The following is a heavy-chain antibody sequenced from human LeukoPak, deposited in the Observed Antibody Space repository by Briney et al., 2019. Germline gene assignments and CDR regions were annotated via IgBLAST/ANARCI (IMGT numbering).Heavy chain of an antibody. D-gene: IGHD3-22*01. V-gene: IGHV3-30*18. Sequence: PGGSLRLSCAASGFTFSSYWMHWVRQAPGKGLEWVAVISYDGGNKYYADSVKGRFTISRDNSKNTLYLQMNSLRAEDTAVYYCAKDLSDSGYFQFMDVWGQGTTVTVSS. CDR3: AKDLSDSGYFQFMDV. J-gene: IGHJ6*02. CDR1: GFTFSSYW. CDR2: ISYDGGNK.